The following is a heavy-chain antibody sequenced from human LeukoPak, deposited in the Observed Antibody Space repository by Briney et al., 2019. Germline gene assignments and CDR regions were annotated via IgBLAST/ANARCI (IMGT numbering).Heavy chain of an antibody. J-gene: IGHJ4*02. CDR1: GGSIGSYY. CDR3: ATTYSSSWYGVADY. V-gene: IGHV4-59*01. D-gene: IGHD6-13*01. Sequence: SETLSLTCTVSGGSIGSYYWSWIRQPPGKGLEWIGYIYYSGSTNYNPSLKSRVTISVDTSKNQFSLKLSSVTAADTAVYYCATTYSSSWYGVADYWGQGTLVTVSS. CDR2: IYYSGST.